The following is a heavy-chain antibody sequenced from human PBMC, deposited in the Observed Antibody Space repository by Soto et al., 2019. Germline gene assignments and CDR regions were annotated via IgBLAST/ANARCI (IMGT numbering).Heavy chain of an antibody. D-gene: IGHD3-3*01. CDR2: ISYDGSNK. V-gene: IGHV3-30*18. CDR1: GFTFSSYD. CDR3: AKEETYYDFWSGLGMDI. J-gene: IGHJ6*02. Sequence: QVQLVESGGGVVQPGRSLRLSCAASGFTFSSYDMHWVRQAPGKGLEWVAVISYDGSNKYYADSVKGRFTISRDNSKNTLYLQMNSLRAEDTAVHYCAKEETYYDFWSGLGMDIWGQLTAVTVSS.